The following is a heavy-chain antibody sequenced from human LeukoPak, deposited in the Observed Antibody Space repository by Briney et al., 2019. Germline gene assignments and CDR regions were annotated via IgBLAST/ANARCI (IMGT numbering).Heavy chain of an antibody. Sequence: ASVKVSCKASGYTFSGYYMHWVRQAPGQGLEWMGWINPISGGTNSAQKFQGRVTMTRDTSISTAYMELSRLRSDDTAVYYCARDSGVASLGPDYWGQGTLVTVSS. CDR1: GYTFSGYY. J-gene: IGHJ4*02. V-gene: IGHV1-2*02. CDR3: ARDSGVASLGPDY. CDR2: INPISGGT. D-gene: IGHD5-12*01.